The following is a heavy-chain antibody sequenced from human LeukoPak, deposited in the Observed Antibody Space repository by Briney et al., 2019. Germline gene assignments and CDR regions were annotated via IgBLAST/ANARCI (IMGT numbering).Heavy chain of an antibody. CDR2: IIPILGIA. V-gene: IGHV1-69*04. Sequence: SVKVSCKASGYTFTSYGISWVRQAPGQGLEWMGRIIPILGIANYAQKFQGRVTITADKSTSTAYMELSSLRSEDTAVYYCASTGYCGGDCYTYYYYGMDVWGQGTTVTVSS. D-gene: IGHD2-21*02. CDR3: ASTGYCGGDCYTYYYYGMDV. J-gene: IGHJ6*02. CDR1: GYTFTSYG.